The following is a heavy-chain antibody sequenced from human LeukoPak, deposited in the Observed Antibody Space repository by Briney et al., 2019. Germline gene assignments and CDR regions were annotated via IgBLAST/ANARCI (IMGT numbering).Heavy chain of an antibody. Sequence: GGSLRLSCAASGFTFSSYAMTWVRQAPGKGLEWVSGISGRGSSTYFADSVKGRFTISRDNSKNTLYLQMNSLRAEDTAVYYCAKALDTAMVTRSFASDYWGQGTWSPSPQ. CDR3: AKALDTAMVTRSFASDY. J-gene: IGHJ4*02. D-gene: IGHD5-18*01. CDR1: GFTFSSYA. CDR2: ISGRGSST. V-gene: IGHV3-23*01.